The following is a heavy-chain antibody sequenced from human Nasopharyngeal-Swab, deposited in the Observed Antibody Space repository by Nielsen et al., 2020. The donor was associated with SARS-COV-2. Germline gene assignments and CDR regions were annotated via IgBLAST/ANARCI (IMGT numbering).Heavy chain of an antibody. CDR3: ARLTYYDFWSGYYDFDY. D-gene: IGHD3-3*01. CDR2: IYYSGST. Sequence: SETLSLTCTVSGGSISSSSYYWGWIRQPPGKRLEWIGSIYYSGSTYYNPSLKSRVTISVDTSKNQFSLKLSSVTAADTAVHYCARLTYYDFWSGYYDFDYWGQGTLVTVSS. V-gene: IGHV4-39*01. CDR1: GGSISSSSYY. J-gene: IGHJ4*02.